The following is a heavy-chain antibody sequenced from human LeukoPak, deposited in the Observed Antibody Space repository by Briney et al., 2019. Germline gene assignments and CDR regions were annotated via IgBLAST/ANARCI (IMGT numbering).Heavy chain of an antibody. CDR3: ARPYYESSGLYVDAFDI. Sequence: ASVKVSCKASGYTLTAYYLHWVRQAPGHGLEWMGRINPNSGGTTYAQKFQGRVTMTRDTSIGTAYMELSSLRSDDTALYYCARPYYESSGLYVDAFDIWGQGTMVTVSS. J-gene: IGHJ3*02. CDR2: INPNSGGT. V-gene: IGHV1-2*06. D-gene: IGHD3-22*01. CDR1: GYTLTAYY.